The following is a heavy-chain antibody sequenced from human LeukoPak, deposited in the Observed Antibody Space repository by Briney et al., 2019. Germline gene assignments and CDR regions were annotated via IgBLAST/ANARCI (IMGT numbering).Heavy chain of an antibody. D-gene: IGHD6-19*01. CDR2: ISGSGGST. J-gene: IGHJ4*02. Sequence: GGSLRLSCAASGFTFSSYAMSWVRQAPGKGLEWVSTISGSGGSTYSADSVKGRFTISRDSSKNTLYLQMNSLRAEDTAVYYCAKLTHDGYASGWYLIVDYFDYWGQGTLVTVSS. CDR3: AKLTHDGYASGWYLIVDYFDY. CDR1: GFTFSSYA. V-gene: IGHV3-23*01.